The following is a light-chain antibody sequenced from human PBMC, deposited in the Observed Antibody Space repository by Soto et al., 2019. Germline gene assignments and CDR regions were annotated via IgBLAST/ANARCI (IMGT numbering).Light chain of an antibody. CDR1: HGISSY. Sequence: DIQLTQSPSFLSASVGDRVTITCRASHGISSYLAWYQQKPGNAPKLLVDAASTLQSGVPSRFSGSGSGKAFPLTISSRQPEDFATYFCQQLNSYPLTFGGGTKVEIK. CDR3: QQLNSYPLT. J-gene: IGKJ4*01. V-gene: IGKV1-9*01. CDR2: AAS.